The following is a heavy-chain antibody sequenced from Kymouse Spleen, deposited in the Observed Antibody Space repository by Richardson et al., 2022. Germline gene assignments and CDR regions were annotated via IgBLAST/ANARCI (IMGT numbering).Heavy chain of an antibody. CDR1: GGSISSSSYY. J-gene: IGHJ3*02. V-gene: IGHV4-39*01. CDR3: AREGHSSSSRGITGTTGAFDI. D-gene: IGHD1-20*01. CDR2: IYYSGST. Sequence: QLQLQESGPGLVKPSETLSLTCTVSGGSISSSSYYWGWIRQPPGKGLEWIGSIYYSGSTYYNPSLKSRVTISVDTSKNQFSLKLSSVTAADTAVYYCAREGHSSSSRGITGTTGAFDIWGQGTMVTVSS.